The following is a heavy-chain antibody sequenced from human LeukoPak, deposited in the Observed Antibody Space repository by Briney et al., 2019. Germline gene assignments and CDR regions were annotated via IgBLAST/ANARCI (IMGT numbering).Heavy chain of an antibody. V-gene: IGHV3-74*01. Sequence: RGGSLRLSCTASGFRFSDFWMHWVRQAPGKGLAWVSRIRGDWHDTTYADSVKGRFTISRDNAQNTLYLQMNSLRVEDTAVYYCASDRVLGSGSLDNWGQGTLVTVSS. CDR3: ASDRVLGSGSLDN. J-gene: IGHJ4*02. CDR2: IRGDWHDT. CDR1: GFRFSDFW. D-gene: IGHD3-10*01.